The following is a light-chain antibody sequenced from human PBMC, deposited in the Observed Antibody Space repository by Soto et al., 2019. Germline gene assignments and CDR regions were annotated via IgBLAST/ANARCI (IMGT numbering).Light chain of an antibody. V-gene: IGLV2-14*03. CDR3: NSYTSRSSYV. CDR1: SSDVGGYKY. Sequence: QSALTQPASVSGSPGQSITISCTGTSSDVGGYKYVSWYQHHPGKAPRLIIYDVTNRPSGVSNRFSGSKSGNTASLTISGLQAEDEADYYCNSYTSRSSYVFGTGTKLTVL. J-gene: IGLJ1*01. CDR2: DVT.